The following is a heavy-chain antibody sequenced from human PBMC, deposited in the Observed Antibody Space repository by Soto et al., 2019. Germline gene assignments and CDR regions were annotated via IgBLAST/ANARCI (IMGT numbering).Heavy chain of an antibody. D-gene: IGHD1-26*01. V-gene: IGHV1-69*13. CDR2: IIPIFGTA. CDR3: AREDGSYYITYYYGMDV. CDR1: GGTFSSYA. J-gene: IGHJ6*02. Sequence: SVKVSCKASGGTFSSYAISWVRQAPGQGLEWMGGIIPIFGTANYAQKFQGRVTITADESTSTAYMELSSLRSEDTAVYYCAREDGSYYITYYYGMDVWGQGTTVTVSS.